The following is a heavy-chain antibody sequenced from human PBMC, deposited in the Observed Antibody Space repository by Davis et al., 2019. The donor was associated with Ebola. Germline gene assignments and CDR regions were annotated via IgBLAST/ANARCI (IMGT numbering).Heavy chain of an antibody. CDR3: AREAAHCSCDCHDY. V-gene: IGHV3-21*01. CDR1: GISFSSYN. Sequence: GESLKISCAASGISFSSYNMNWVRQAPGKGLEWVSSISASGSYIYYADSVNGRFTISRDNAKNSLHLQMDSLRAEDPAVHYCAREAAHCSCDCHDYWGQGTLVTVSS. J-gene: IGHJ4*02. D-gene: IGHD2-21*01. CDR2: ISASGSYI.